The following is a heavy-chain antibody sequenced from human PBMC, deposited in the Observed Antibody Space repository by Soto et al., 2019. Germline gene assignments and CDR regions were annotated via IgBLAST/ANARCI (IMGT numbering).Heavy chain of an antibody. CDR3: AREGKYSYVFDY. Sequence: SETLSLTCTVSGGSISSGDYYWSWIRQPPGKGLEWIGYSYYSGSAYYNPSLKSRVTISVDTSKNQFSLKLSSVTAADTAVYYCAREGKYSYVFDYWGQGTLVTVSS. CDR1: GGSISSGDYY. V-gene: IGHV4-30-4*01. J-gene: IGHJ4*02. CDR2: SYYSGSA. D-gene: IGHD5-18*01.